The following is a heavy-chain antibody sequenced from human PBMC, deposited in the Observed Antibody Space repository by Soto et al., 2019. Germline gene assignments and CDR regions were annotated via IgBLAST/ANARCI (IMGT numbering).Heavy chain of an antibody. CDR2: INAGNGNT. Sequence: ASVKVSCKASGYTFTSYAMHWVRQAPGQRLEWMGWINAGNGNTKYSQKFQGRVTITRDTSASTAYMELSSLRSEDTAVYYCARDERGRWAVRSGAFDIWGQGTMVTVSS. CDR3: ARDERGRWAVRSGAFDI. CDR1: GYTFTSYA. V-gene: IGHV1-3*01. D-gene: IGHD6-19*01. J-gene: IGHJ3*02.